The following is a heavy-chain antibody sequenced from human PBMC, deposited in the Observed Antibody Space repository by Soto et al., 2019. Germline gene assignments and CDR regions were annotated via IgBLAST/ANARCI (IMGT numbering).Heavy chain of an antibody. V-gene: IGHV1-69*13. CDR2: IIPIFGTA. CDR3: ASSREDIVVVVAATQYGMDV. CDR1: GGTFSSYA. Sequence: GASVKVSCKASGGTFSSYAISWVRRAPGQGLEWMGGIIPIFGTANYAQKFQGRVTITADESTSTAYMELSSLRSEDTAVYYCASSREDIVVVVAATQYGMDVWGQGTTVTVSS. D-gene: IGHD2-15*01. J-gene: IGHJ6*02.